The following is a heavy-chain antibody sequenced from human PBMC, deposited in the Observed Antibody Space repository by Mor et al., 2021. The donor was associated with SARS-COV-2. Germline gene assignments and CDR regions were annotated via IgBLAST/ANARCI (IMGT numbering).Heavy chain of an antibody. J-gene: IGHJ4*02. CDR2: YYSGST. V-gene: IGHV4-39*01. Sequence: YYSGSTYYNPSLKSRVTISVDTSKNQFSLNLSSVTAADTALYYCATFPYSSGFDYWGQGTLVTVSS. CDR3: ATFPYSSGFDY. D-gene: IGHD6-19*01.